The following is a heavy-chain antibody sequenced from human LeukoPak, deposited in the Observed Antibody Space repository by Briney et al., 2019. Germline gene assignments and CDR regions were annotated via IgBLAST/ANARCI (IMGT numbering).Heavy chain of an antibody. CDR3: ARETDRYCSSTSCYGYYYYGMDV. CDR2: ISSSSSYI. V-gene: IGHV3-21*01. Sequence: PGGSLRLSCAASGFTFSSYSMNWVRQAPGEGLEWVPSISSSSSYIYYADSVKGRFTISRDNAKNSLYLQMNSLRAEDTAVYYCARETDRYCSSTSCYGYYYYGMDVWGQGTTVTVSS. J-gene: IGHJ6*02. D-gene: IGHD2-2*01. CDR1: GFTFSSYS.